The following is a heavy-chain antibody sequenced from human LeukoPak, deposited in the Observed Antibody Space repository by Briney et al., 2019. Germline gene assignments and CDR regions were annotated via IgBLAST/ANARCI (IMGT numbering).Heavy chain of an antibody. CDR2: IAAAGGGG. V-gene: IGHV3-23*01. J-gene: IGHJ4*02. Sequence: GGSLRLSCAASGFTFRSYVMSWVRQAPGNGLEWVSAIAAAGGGGYHADSVKGRFSISRDNFKNTLYLQMNSLRAEDTAVYYCAKVNPPRGGRSGWYEANDYWGQGTLVIVSS. D-gene: IGHD6-19*01. CDR1: GFTFRSYV. CDR3: AKVNPPRGGRSGWYEANDY.